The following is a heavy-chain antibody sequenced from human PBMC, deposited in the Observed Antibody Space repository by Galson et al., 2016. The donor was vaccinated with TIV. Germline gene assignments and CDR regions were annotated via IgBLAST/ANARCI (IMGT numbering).Heavy chain of an antibody. J-gene: IGHJ3*01. Sequence: SVKVSCKASGYTFTSYYIHWVRQAPGQGLEWMGWINPNSGGTLFARKLQGWVTLTRDTSINTAYMELSRLKSDDTAVYYCAKVAATSDGFDVWGQGTMVTVAS. CDR2: INPNSGGT. CDR3: AKVAATSDGFDV. V-gene: IGHV1-2*04. CDR1: GYTFTSYY. D-gene: IGHD2-15*01.